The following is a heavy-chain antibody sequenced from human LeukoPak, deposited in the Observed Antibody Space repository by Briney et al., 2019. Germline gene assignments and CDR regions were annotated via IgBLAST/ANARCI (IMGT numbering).Heavy chain of an antibody. V-gene: IGHV4-34*01. J-gene: IGHJ4*02. CDR2: INHSGST. Sequence: SETLSLTCAVYGGSFSGYYWSWIRQPPGKGLEWIGEINHSGSTNYNPSLKSRVTISVDTSKNQFSLKLSSVTAADAAVYYCARGYCGSTSCYALDYWGQGTLVTVSS. CDR1: GGSFSGYY. D-gene: IGHD2-2*01. CDR3: ARGYCGSTSCYALDY.